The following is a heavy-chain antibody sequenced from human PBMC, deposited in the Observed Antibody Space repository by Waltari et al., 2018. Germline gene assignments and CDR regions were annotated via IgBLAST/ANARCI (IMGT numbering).Heavy chain of an antibody. CDR2: IKQDGSEK. D-gene: IGHD5-18*01. Sequence: EMQLVESGGDLVQPGGSLKLSCAASGFTFGSYWMNWVRQAPGKGLEGVANIKQDGSEKYYVDSVKGRFTISRDNAKNSVYLQMDSLRADDTAVYYCARVFGGYTQASFDFWGQGTLVTVSS. CDR3: ARVFGGYTQASFDF. J-gene: IGHJ4*02. CDR1: GFTFGSYW. V-gene: IGHV3-7*01.